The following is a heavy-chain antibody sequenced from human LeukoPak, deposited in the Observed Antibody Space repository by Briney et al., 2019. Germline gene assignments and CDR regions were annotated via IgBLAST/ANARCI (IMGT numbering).Heavy chain of an antibody. CDR3: ARVQWLAPQYYFDY. V-gene: IGHV1-8*01. J-gene: IGHJ4*02. CDR2: MNPNSGIT. CDR1: GYTFTSYD. Sequence: VTSVKVSCSASGYTFTSYDINWVRQGTGKGFEWMGLMNPNSGITGYAQKFQGRVTMTRTTSISTAYMELSSLRSEDTAVYYCARVQWLAPQYYFDYWGQGTLVTVSS. D-gene: IGHD6-19*01.